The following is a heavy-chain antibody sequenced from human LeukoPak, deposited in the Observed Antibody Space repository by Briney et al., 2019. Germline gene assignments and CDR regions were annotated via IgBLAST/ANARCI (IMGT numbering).Heavy chain of an antibody. J-gene: IGHJ4*02. D-gene: IGHD5-24*01. Sequence: PSETLSLTCTVSGGSISSSSYYWGWIRQPPGKGLEWIGSIYYSGSTYYNPSLKSRVTISVDTSKNQFSLKLSSVTAADTAVYYCASQADGYNNYWGQGTLVTVSS. CDR3: ASQADGYNNY. CDR1: GGSISSSSYY. V-gene: IGHV4-39*07. CDR2: IYYSGST.